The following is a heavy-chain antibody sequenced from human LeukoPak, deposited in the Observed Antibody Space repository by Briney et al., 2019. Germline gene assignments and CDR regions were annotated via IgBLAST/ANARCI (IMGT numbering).Heavy chain of an antibody. V-gene: IGHV7-4-1*02. D-gene: IGHD6-13*01. CDR3: ATSPGIAAPSGYYFDH. Sequence: ASVKVSCKASGYPFTGYYMHWVRPAPGQGPEWMGWINTNTGNPTYAQGFTGRFVLSLDTSVSTAYLQISSLKAEDTAVYYCATSPGIAAPSGYYFDHWGQGTLVTVSS. CDR1: GYPFTGYY. J-gene: IGHJ4*02. CDR2: INTNTGNP.